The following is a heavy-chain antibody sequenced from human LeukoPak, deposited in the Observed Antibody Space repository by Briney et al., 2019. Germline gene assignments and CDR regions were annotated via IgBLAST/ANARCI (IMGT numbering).Heavy chain of an antibody. V-gene: IGHV1-18*01. Sequence: GASVKVSCKASGYTFTSYGISWVRQAPGQGLEWMGWISAYNGNTNYAQKLQGRVTMTTDTSTSTAYMELGSLRSDDTAVYYCARGWGSNYVYSIDKNWFDPWGQGTLVTVSS. CDR3: ARGWGSNYVYSIDKNWFDP. CDR1: GYTFTSYG. J-gene: IGHJ5*02. CDR2: ISAYNGNT. D-gene: IGHD4-11*01.